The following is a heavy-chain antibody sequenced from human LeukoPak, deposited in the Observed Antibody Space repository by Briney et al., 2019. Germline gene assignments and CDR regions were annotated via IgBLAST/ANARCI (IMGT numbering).Heavy chain of an antibody. Sequence: SVKVSRKASGGTFSSYAISWVRQAPGQGREWMGRIIPIFGTANYAQKFQGRVTITTDESTSTAYMALSSLRSEDTAVYYCARDLAGGYDIDAFDIWGQGTMVTVSS. V-gene: IGHV1-69*05. CDR2: IIPIFGTA. J-gene: IGHJ3*02. CDR1: GGTFSSYA. CDR3: ARDLAGGYDIDAFDI. D-gene: IGHD5-12*01.